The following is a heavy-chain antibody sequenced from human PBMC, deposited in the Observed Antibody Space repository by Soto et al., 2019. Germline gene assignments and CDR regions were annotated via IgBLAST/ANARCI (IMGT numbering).Heavy chain of an antibody. CDR1: GFTFSSYA. D-gene: IGHD6-6*01. CDR2: ISGICGST. J-gene: IGHJ5*02. Sequence: GGSLRLSCAASGFTFSSYAMSWVRQAPGKGLEWVSVISGICGSTYYPDSVKGRFTISRDNSKNTLYLQMNSLRAEDTAVYYCAKDTYSSSYLAWGQGTLVTVSS. CDR3: AKDTYSSSYLA. V-gene: IGHV3-23*01.